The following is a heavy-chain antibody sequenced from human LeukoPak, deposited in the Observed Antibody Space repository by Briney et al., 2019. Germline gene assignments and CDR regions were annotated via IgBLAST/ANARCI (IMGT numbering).Heavy chain of an antibody. J-gene: IGHJ5*02. CDR1: GGSFSGYY. V-gene: IGHV4-34*01. CDR3: ARLITVTTQTNWFDP. D-gene: IGHD4-17*01. Sequence: SETLSLTCAVYGGSFSGYYWSWIRQPPGKGLEWIGEINHSGSTNYNPSLKSRVTISVDTSKNQFSLKLSSVTAADTAVYYCARLITVTTQTNWFDPWGQGTLVTVSS. CDR2: INHSGST.